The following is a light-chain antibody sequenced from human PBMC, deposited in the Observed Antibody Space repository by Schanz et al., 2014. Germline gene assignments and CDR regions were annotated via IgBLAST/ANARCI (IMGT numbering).Light chain of an antibody. Sequence: EIVLTQSPGVLSLSPGERATLSCRASQSVSSFLAWYQQKPGQAPRLLIYGTSIRATGIPDRFSGSGSGTDFTLTISRLEPEDFAVYFCQQYSVSPVTFGPGTKVEI. V-gene: IGKV3-20*01. CDR3: QQYSVSPVT. CDR2: GTS. J-gene: IGKJ3*01. CDR1: QSVSSF.